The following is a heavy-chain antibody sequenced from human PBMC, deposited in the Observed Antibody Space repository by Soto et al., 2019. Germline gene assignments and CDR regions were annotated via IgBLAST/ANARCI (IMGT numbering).Heavy chain of an antibody. D-gene: IGHD3-3*01. CDR1: GFTFSNTW. V-gene: IGHV3-15*01. J-gene: IGHJ6*02. CDR3: TTDVLRFLEWFPDYYYGMDV. Sequence: GGSLRLSCAASGFTFSNTWMSWVRQAPGKGLEWVGRIKSKTDGGTTDYATPVKGRFTISRDDSKNTLYLQMNSLKTEDTAVYYCTTDVLRFLEWFPDYYYGMDVWGQGTTVTVSS. CDR2: IKSKTDGGTT.